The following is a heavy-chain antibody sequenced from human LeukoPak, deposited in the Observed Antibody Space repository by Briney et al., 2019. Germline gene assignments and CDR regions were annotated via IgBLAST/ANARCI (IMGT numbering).Heavy chain of an antibody. J-gene: IGHJ6*02. CDR3: ARDQKASDYYYGMDV. V-gene: IGHV3-21*01. CDR1: GFTFSSYS. CDR2: ISSSSSYI. D-gene: IGHD6-6*01. Sequence: GGCLRLSCAASGFTFSSYSMNWVRQAPGKRLEWVSSISSSSSYIYYADSVKGRFTISRDNAKNSLYLQMNSLRAEDTAVYYCARDQKASDYYYGMDVWGQGTTVTVSS.